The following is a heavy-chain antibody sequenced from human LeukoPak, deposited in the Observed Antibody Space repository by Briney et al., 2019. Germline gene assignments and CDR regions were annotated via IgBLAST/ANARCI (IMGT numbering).Heavy chain of an antibody. Sequence: SETLSLTCSVSGGSFSNYYWSWIRQPPGKGLEWIGYIYYSGSTDYNPFLKSRVTISVDTSKKQFSLKLSSVTAADTAMYYCARGVVLTGYPLDFWGRGTLVTVSS. J-gene: IGHJ4*02. V-gene: IGHV4-59*01. CDR2: IYYSGST. CDR3: ARGVVLTGYPLDF. CDR1: GGSFSNYY. D-gene: IGHD3-9*01.